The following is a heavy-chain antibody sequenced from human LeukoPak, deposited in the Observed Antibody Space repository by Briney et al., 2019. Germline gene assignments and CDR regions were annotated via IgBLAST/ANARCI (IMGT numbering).Heavy chain of an antibody. D-gene: IGHD3-22*01. CDR3: ARERTYYYDSKPDYFDY. CDR2: INWNGGST. CDR1: GFTFDDYG. J-gene: IGHJ4*02. Sequence: GGSLRLSCAASGFTFDDYGMSWVRQAPGKGLEWVSGINWNGGSTGYADSVKGRFTISRDNAKNSLYLQMNSLRAGDTALYYCARERTYYYDSKPDYFDYWGQGTLVTVSS. V-gene: IGHV3-20*04.